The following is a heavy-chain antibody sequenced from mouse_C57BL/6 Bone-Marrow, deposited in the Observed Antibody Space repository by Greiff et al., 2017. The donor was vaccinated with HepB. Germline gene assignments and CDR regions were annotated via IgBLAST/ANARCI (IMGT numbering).Heavy chain of an antibody. CDR3: ARHAPLITTVVAYWYFDV. V-gene: IGHV1-62-2*01. Sequence: VQLQQSGAELVKPGASVKLSCKASGYTFTEYTIHWVKQRSGQGLEWIGWFYPGSGSIKYNEKFKDQATLTADKSSSTVYMELSRLTSEDSAVYCCARHAPLITTVVAYWYFDVWGTGTTVTVSS. J-gene: IGHJ1*03. CDR2: FYPGSGSI. D-gene: IGHD1-1*01. CDR1: GYTFTEYT.